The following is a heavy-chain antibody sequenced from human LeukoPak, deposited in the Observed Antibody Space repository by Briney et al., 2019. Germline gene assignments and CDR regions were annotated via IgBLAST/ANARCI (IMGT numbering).Heavy chain of an antibody. J-gene: IGHJ5*02. V-gene: IGHV4-30-2*01. Sequence: PSETLSLTCAVSGGSISSGGYSWSWIRQPPGKGLEGIGYIYHSGSTYYNPSLKSRVTISVDRSKHQYSLKLSSVAAADTAVYYCARGPFAPPTYYYDSSGYMCDPGGQGTLVTVPS. CDR3: ARGPFAPPTYYYDSSGYMCDP. CDR2: IYHSGST. D-gene: IGHD3-22*01. CDR1: GGSISSGGYS.